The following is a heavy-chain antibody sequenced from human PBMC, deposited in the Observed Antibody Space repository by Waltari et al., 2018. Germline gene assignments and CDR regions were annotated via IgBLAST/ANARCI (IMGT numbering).Heavy chain of an antibody. V-gene: IGHV1-69*01. D-gene: IGHD5-18*01. J-gene: IGHJ3*02. Sequence: QVQLVQSGAEVKKPGASVKVSCRASGYTFTSYDINWVRQAPGQGLEWMGGSIPILSTANYAQKVQGRVTITTDESTSTAYMELSSLRSEDTAVYYCARGGYSYGYYAFDIWGQGTMVTVSS. CDR2: SIPILSTA. CDR1: GYTFTSYD. CDR3: ARGGYSYGYYAFDI.